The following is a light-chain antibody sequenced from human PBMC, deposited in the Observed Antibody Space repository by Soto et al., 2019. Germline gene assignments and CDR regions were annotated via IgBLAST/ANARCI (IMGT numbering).Light chain of an antibody. CDR1: QSVSSR. V-gene: IGKV3-20*01. J-gene: IGKJ1*01. CDR2: GAS. Sequence: IVMTQSPGILYLSPVERATLSXXASQSVSSRLAWYQQKPGQAPRLLISGASSRATGIPDRFSGSGSGTDFTLTISRLEPEDFALYYCQHYGSSPRTFGQGTKVDI. CDR3: QHYGSSPRT.